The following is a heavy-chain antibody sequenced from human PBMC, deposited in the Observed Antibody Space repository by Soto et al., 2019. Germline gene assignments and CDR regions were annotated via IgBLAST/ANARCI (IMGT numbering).Heavy chain of an antibody. V-gene: IGHV4-61*01. Sequence: SETLSHTCTVSGGSGSSGSYYWSWIRQPPGKGLEWIGYIYYSGSTNYNPSLKSRVTISVDTSKNQFSLKLSSVTAADTAVYYCARGRGYCSSTSCYVAFDYWGQGTLVTVSS. J-gene: IGHJ4*02. CDR2: IYYSGST. CDR3: ARGRGYCSSTSCYVAFDY. D-gene: IGHD2-2*01. CDR1: GGSGSSGSYY.